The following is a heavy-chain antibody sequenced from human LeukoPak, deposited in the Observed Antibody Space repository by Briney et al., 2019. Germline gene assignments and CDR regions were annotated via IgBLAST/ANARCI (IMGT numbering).Heavy chain of an antibody. CDR2: ISAYNGDT. D-gene: IGHD6-19*01. V-gene: IGHV1-18*01. J-gene: IGHJ4*02. CDR1: GYAFTRYG. Sequence: ASVKVSFRASGYAFTRYGFSWVRQAPGQGLEWMGWISAYNGDTNYAQKFKGRVTMTTDTSTRTAYMELRSLRSDDTAVYYCARDPSNTSGRYIYFDYWGQGTLVTVSS. CDR3: ARDPSNTSGRYIYFDY.